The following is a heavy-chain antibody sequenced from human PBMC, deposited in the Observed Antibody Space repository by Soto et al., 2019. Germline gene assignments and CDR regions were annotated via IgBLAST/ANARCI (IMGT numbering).Heavy chain of an antibody. V-gene: IGHV1-3*01. Sequence: QVQLVQSGADVKKPGASVRVSCKASGYTFTNYAVNWFRQAPGQSLEWMGWVNAGNGHTKYSEKFQGRVTITRDTSANTAYMDLSSLRSEDTALYFCARGIWERSSGWYYFDSWGQGTLVTVSS. D-gene: IGHD6-19*01. CDR2: VNAGNGHT. J-gene: IGHJ4*02. CDR1: GYTFTNYA. CDR3: ARGIWERSSGWYYFDS.